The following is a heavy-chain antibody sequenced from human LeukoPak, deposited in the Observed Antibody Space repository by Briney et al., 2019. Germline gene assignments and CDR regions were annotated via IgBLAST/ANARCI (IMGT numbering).Heavy chain of an antibody. Sequence: SETLSLTCSVSGGSISSFYWSWIRQPPGKGLESIGFIYYTGSTNYNPSLKSRVTISVDTSKNQFSLRLTSLTAADTAVYYCARRHRYCSGGTCYLYDYWGQGTLVTVSS. CDR3: ARRHRYCSGGTCYLYDY. D-gene: IGHD2-15*01. J-gene: IGHJ4*02. V-gene: IGHV4-59*08. CDR1: GGSISSFY. CDR2: IYYTGST.